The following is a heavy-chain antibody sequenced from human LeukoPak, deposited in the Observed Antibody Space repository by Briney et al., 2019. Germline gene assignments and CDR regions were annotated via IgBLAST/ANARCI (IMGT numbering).Heavy chain of an antibody. CDR1: GFTFDDYA. V-gene: IGHV3-43*02. Sequence: PGGSLRLSCAASGFTFDDYAMHWVRQAPGKGLEWVSLISGDGGSTYYADSVKGRFTISRDNSKNSLYLQMNSLRTEDTALYYCANDILGTAMDAAYYYYYGMDVWGQGTTVTVSS. CDR2: ISGDGGST. D-gene: IGHD5-18*01. CDR3: ANDILGTAMDAAYYYYYGMDV. J-gene: IGHJ6*02.